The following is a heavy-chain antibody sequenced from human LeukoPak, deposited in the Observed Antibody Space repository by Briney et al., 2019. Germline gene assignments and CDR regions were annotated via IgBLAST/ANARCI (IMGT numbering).Heavy chain of an antibody. CDR3: ARAGFGETLYYYYYMDV. CDR1: GYTFTGYY. J-gene: IGHJ6*03. D-gene: IGHD3-10*01. CDR2: INPNSGGT. V-gene: IGHV1-2*02. Sequence: ASVKVSCKASGYTFTGYYMHWVRQAPGQGLEWMGWINPNSGGTNYAQKFQGRVTMTRDTSISTAYMELSRLRSDDTAVYYCARAGFGETLYYYYYMDVWGKGTPVTVSS.